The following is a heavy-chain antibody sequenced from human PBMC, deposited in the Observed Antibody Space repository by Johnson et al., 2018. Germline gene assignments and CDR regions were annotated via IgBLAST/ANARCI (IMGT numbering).Heavy chain of an antibody. Sequence: QVQLVESGAEVKKXGSSVKVSCKASGGTFSSYAISWVRQAPGQGLEWMGGIIPIFGTANYAQKFQGRVPITADESTGTAYMELSSLSSEDTAVYYCARLRLGYCSGGSCSTGNYYYGMDVWGQGTTVTVSS. V-gene: IGHV1-69*01. D-gene: IGHD2-15*01. CDR1: GGTFSSYA. J-gene: IGHJ6*02. CDR3: ARLRLGYCSGGSCSTGNYYYGMDV. CDR2: IIPIFGTA.